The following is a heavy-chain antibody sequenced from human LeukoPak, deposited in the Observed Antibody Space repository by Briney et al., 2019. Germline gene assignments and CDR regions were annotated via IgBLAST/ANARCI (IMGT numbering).Heavy chain of an antibody. CDR3: ASVPFWSGTSEFDP. V-gene: IGHV3-48*01. CDR2: ISSSSSTI. J-gene: IGHJ5*02. D-gene: IGHD3-3*01. CDR1: GFTFSSYS. Sequence: GGSMRLSCAASGFTFSSYSMNWVRQAPGKGLEWVSYISSSSSTIYYADSVKGRFTISRDNAKNSLYLQMNSLRAEDTAVYYCASVPFWSGTSEFDPWGQGTLVTVSS.